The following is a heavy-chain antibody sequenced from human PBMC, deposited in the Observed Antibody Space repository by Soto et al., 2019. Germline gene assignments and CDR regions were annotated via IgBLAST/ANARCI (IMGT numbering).Heavy chain of an antibody. V-gene: IGHV4-34*01. D-gene: IGHD6-6*01. CDR2: INHSGST. Sequence: SETLSLTCAVYGGSFSGYYWSWIRQPPGKGLEWIGEINHSGSTNYNPSLKSRVTISVDTSKNQFSLKLSSVTAADTAVYYCARSSSIAARPGYYGMDVWGQGTTVTVS. J-gene: IGHJ6*02. CDR3: ARSSSIAARPGYYGMDV. CDR1: GGSFSGYY.